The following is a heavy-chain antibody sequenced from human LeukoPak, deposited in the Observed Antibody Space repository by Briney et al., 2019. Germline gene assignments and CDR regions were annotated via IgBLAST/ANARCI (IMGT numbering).Heavy chain of an antibody. CDR1: GGSFSGYY. CDR3: ARGGSYGSGSYYIFDY. Sequence: SETLSLTCAVYGGSFSGYYWSWIRQPPGKGLEWIGEINHSGSTNYNPSPKSRVTISVDTSKNQFSLKLSSVTAADTAVYYCARGGSYGSGSYYIFDYWGQGTLVTVSS. J-gene: IGHJ4*02. V-gene: IGHV4-34*01. CDR2: INHSGST. D-gene: IGHD3-10*01.